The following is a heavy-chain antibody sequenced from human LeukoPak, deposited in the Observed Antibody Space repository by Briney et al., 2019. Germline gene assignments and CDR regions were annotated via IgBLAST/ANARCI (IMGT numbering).Heavy chain of an antibody. J-gene: IGHJ4*02. D-gene: IGHD3-10*02. CDR1: GFTFSNYA. Sequence: GGSLRLSCAASGFTFSNYAMSWVRQAPGKGLEWVSFISSSGGTTYYADSVKGRSTISRDNSKNTLYLQMNSLKVEDTAIYYCAKSGAYVIDYWGQGTLVTVSS. V-gene: IGHV3-23*01. CDR3: AKSGAYVIDY. CDR2: ISSSGGTT.